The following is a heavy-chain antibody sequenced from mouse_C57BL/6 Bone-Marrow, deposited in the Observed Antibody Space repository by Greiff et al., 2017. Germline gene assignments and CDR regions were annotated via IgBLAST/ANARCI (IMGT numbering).Heavy chain of an antibody. D-gene: IGHD2-3*01. V-gene: IGHV1-63*01. CDR2: IYPGGGYT. Sequence: VKLQESGAELVRPGTSVKMSCKASGYTFTNYWIGWAKQRPGHGLEWIGDIYPGGGYTNYNEKFKGKATLTADKSSSTAYMQFSSLTSEYSAIYYCARYDGYYVPFAYWGQGTLVTVSA. CDR3: ARYDGYYVPFAY. CDR1: GYTFTNYW. J-gene: IGHJ3*01.